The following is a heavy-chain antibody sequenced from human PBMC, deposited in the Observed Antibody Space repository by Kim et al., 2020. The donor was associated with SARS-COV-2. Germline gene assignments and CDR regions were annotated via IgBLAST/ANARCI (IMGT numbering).Heavy chain of an antibody. CDR2: IYYSGST. V-gene: IGHV4-39*01. Sequence: SETLSLTCTVSGGSISSSSYYWGWIRQPPGKGLEWIGSIYYSGSTYYKPSLKSRVTISVDTSKNQFSLKLSSVTAADTAVYYCARQGTGLRFLEWLYYYYYGMDVWGQGTTVTVSS. D-gene: IGHD3-3*01. J-gene: IGHJ6*02. CDR1: GGSISSSSYY. CDR3: ARQGTGLRFLEWLYYYYYGMDV.